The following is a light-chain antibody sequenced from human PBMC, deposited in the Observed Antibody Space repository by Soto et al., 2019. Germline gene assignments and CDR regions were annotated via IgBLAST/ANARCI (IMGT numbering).Light chain of an antibody. Sequence: EIVMTQSPATLSVSPGERATSSCRASHSVSSNLAWFQQKPGQAPRLLIYGASTRATGSGSGSGTEVTLTISSLQSGDFAVYFCHQYNNWPFTFGQGTRLEIK. V-gene: IGKV3-15*01. CDR1: HSVSSN. CDR3: HQYNNWPFT. J-gene: IGKJ5*01. CDR2: GAS.